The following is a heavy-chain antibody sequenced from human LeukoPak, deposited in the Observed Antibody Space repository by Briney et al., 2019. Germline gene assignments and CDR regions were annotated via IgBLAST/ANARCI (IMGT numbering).Heavy chain of an antibody. CDR3: ARGRYYGSGSYYNLDWFDP. V-gene: IGHV4-61*02. Sequence: SETLSLTCTVSGGSISSGSYYWSWSRQPAGKGLEWIGRIYTSGSTNYNPSLKSQVTISVATSKNQFSLKLSSVTAADTAVYYCARGRYYGSGSYYNLDWFDPWGQGTLVTVSS. CDR2: IYTSGST. J-gene: IGHJ5*02. CDR1: GGSISSGSYY. D-gene: IGHD3-10*01.